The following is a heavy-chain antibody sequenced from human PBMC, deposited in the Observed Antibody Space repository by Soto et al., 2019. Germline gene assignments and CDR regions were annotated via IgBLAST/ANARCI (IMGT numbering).Heavy chain of an antibody. CDR3: AKDLGFCGGDCYPLSFDL. V-gene: IGHV3-23*01. Sequence: GGSLRLSCAASGFTFSSYAMSWVRQAPGKGLEWVSAISGSGGSTYYADSVKGRFTISRDNSKNTLYLQMNSLRAEDTAVYYGAKDLGFCGGDCYPLSFDLWGRGTLVTVSS. CDR2: ISGSGGST. J-gene: IGHJ2*01. D-gene: IGHD2-21*02. CDR1: GFTFSSYA.